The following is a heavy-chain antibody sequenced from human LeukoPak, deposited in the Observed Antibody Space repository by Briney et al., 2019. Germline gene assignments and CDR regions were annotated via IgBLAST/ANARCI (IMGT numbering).Heavy chain of an antibody. CDR1: GGTFSSYA. CDR2: IIPIFGTA. Sequence: VAAVKVSCKAFGGTFSSYAISWVRQAPGQGLEWMGRIIPIFGTANYAQKFQGRVTITTDESTSTAYMELSSLRSEDTAVYYCARALAAAGPLLFDPWGQGTLVTVSS. J-gene: IGHJ5*02. CDR3: ARALAAAGPLLFDP. V-gene: IGHV1-69*05. D-gene: IGHD6-13*01.